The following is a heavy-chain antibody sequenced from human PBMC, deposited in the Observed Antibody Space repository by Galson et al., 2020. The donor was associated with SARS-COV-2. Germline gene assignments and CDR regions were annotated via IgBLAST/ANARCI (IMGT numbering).Heavy chain of an antibody. CDR2: FDPDAGET. CDR3: ATGPGYCSSTSCWWFDS. V-gene: IGHV1-24*01. Sequence: ASVKVSCKVSGYTLTELSMHWVRQAPGKGLEWMRGFDPDAGETIYAQKFQGRVTMTEDTSTDTAYMELSSLRSEDTAVYYCATGPGYCSSTSCWWFDSWGQGTLVTVSS. D-gene: IGHD2-2*01. J-gene: IGHJ5*01. CDR1: GYTLTELS.